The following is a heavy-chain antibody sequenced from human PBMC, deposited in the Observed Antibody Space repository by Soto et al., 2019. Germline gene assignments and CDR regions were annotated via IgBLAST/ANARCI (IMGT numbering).Heavy chain of an antibody. CDR3: ARVPDY. J-gene: IGHJ4*02. CDR2: IYHSGST. CDR1: GGSISNNS. V-gene: IGHV4-30-2*01. Sequence: PSETLSLTCTVSGGSISNNSWGWIRQPPGKGLEWIGYIYHSGSTYYNPSLKSRVTISVDRSRNQFSLKLSSVTAADTAVYYCARVPDYWGQGTLVTVSS.